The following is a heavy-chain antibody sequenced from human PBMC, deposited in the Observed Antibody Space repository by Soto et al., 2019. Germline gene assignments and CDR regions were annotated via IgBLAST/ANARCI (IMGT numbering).Heavy chain of an antibody. CDR2: ISSSGSTI. CDR1: GFTFSDYY. CDR3: ARGLGDYRFFYYGMDV. V-gene: IGHV3-11*01. J-gene: IGHJ6*02. Sequence: AGSLRLSCAASGFTFSDYYMSWIRQAPGKGLEWVSYISSSGSTIYYADSVKGRFTISRDNAKNSLYLQMNSLRAEDTAVYYCARGLGDYRFFYYGMDVWGQGTTVTVSS. D-gene: IGHD4-17*01.